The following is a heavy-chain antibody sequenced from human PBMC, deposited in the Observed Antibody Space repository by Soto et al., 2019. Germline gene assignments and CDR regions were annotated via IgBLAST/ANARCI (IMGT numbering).Heavy chain of an antibody. J-gene: IGHJ4*02. Sequence: TLSLTCTVSGASINSGGYYWSWVRQLPGKGLEWIGYIYFSGSTYYNPSLESRLTISLDTSQNHFSLKLRSVTAADTAVYYCASGSAWEARLASWGQGTLVPVSS. D-gene: IGHD6-25*01. CDR2: IYFSGST. V-gene: IGHV4-31*03. CDR3: ASGSAWEARLAS. CDR1: GASINSGGYY.